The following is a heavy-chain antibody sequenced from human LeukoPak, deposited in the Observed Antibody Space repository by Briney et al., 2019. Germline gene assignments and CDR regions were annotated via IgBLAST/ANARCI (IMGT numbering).Heavy chain of an antibody. V-gene: IGHV4-39*01. D-gene: IGHD4-23*01. CDR3: ARLPSYGGNSGFDY. CDR2: IYYSGST. J-gene: IGHJ4*02. Sequence: SETLSLTCTVSGGSISSSGYYWGWIRQPPGKGLEWIGSIYYSGSTYYNPSLKSRVTISVDTSKNQFSLKLSSVTAADTAVYYCARLPSYGGNSGFDYWGQGTLVTVSS. CDR1: GGSISSSGYY.